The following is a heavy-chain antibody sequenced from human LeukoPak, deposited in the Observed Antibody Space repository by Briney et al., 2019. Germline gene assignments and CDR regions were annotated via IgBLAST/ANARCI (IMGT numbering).Heavy chain of an antibody. V-gene: IGHV4-4*07. D-gene: IGHD3-22*01. CDR2: IYTSGST. CDR1: GGSISSYY. J-gene: IGHJ4*02. CDR3: ARDRYDSGGYLPDY. Sequence: SETLSLTCTVSGGSISSYYWSWIRQPAGKGLEWIGRIYTSGSTNYNPSLKSRVTMSVDTSKNQFSLKLSSVIAADTAVYYCARDRYDSGGYLPDYWGQGTLVTVSS.